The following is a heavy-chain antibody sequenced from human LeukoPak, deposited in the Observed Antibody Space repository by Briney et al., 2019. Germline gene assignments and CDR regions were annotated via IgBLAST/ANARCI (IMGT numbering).Heavy chain of an antibody. Sequence: GGSLRLSCAASGFTFSSYGMHWVRQAPGKGLEWVAFIRYDGSNKYYADSVKGLFTISRDNSKNTLYLQMNSLRAEDTAVYYCAKDLRDFWSGYYPGGYFDYWGQGTLVTVSS. CDR1: GFTFSSYG. CDR2: IRYDGSNK. J-gene: IGHJ4*02. V-gene: IGHV3-30*02. D-gene: IGHD3-3*01. CDR3: AKDLRDFWSGYYPGGYFDY.